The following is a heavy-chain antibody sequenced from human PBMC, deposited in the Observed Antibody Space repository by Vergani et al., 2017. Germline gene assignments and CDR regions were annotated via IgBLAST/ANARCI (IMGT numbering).Heavy chain of an antibody. CDR2: ISSSSTI. CDR3: ARTGRGGSQGG. V-gene: IGHV3-48*02. J-gene: IGHJ4*02. Sequence: EVQLVESGGGLVQPGGSLRLSCAASGFTFSSYSMNWVRQAPGKGLEWVSYISSSSTIYYADSVKGRFTISRDNAKNSLYLQMNSLRDEDTAVYYCARTGRGGSQGGWGQGTLVTVSS. D-gene: IGHD1-26*01. CDR1: GFTFSSYS.